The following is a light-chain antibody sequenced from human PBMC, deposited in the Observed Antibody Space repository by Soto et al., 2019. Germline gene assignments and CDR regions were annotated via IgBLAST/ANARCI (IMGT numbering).Light chain of an antibody. CDR2: GAS. Sequence: EIVLTQSPGTLSLSPGERATLSCRASQSVSSSYLAWYQQKPGQAPRLFIYGASSRATGIPDRFSGSGSGTDFTLTISRLEPEDFAVYYCQQYGSSRGFTFGPGTKVDIK. CDR1: QSVSSSY. CDR3: QQYGSSRGFT. J-gene: IGKJ3*01. V-gene: IGKV3-20*01.